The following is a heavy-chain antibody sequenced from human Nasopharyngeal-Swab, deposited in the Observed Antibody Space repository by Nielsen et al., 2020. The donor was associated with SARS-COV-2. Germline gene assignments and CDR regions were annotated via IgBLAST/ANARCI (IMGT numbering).Heavy chain of an antibody. J-gene: IGHJ6*02. CDR3: ARGYGSYPYYYGMDV. CDR1: GFTFSSYW. V-gene: IGHV3-74*01. D-gene: IGHD1-26*01. CDR2: INSDGSST. Sequence: GGSLRLSCAASGFTFSSYWMHWVRQAPGKGLVWVSRINSDGSSTSYADSVKGRFTISRDNAKNTLYLQMNSLRAEDTAVYYSARGYGSYPYYYGMDVWGQGTTVTVSS.